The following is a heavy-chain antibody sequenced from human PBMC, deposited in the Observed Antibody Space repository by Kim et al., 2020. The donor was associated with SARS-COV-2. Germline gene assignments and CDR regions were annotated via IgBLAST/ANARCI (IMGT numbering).Heavy chain of an antibody. J-gene: IGHJ4*02. Sequence: SVKVSCKASGGTFSSYAISWVRQAPGQGLEWMGRIIPILGIANYAQKFQGRVTITADKSTSTAYMELSSLRSEDTAVYYCAFSLVGATSFGFDYWGQGTLVTVSS. CDR2: IIPILGIA. V-gene: IGHV1-69*04. D-gene: IGHD1-26*01. CDR1: GGTFSSYA. CDR3: AFSLVGATSFGFDY.